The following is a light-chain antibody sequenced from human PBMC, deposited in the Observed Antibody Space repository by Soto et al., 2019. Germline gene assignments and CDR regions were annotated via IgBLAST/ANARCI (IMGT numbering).Light chain of an antibody. Sequence: QSALTQPASVSGSPGQSITISCTGTSGDVGGYNYVSWYQQHPGKAPKLMIYDVSNRPSGVSNRFSGSTSGNTASLTISGLQAEDEADYYCSSYTSSSTLVFGGGTKLTVL. V-gene: IGLV2-14*01. CDR3: SSYTSSSTLV. CDR2: DVS. J-gene: IGLJ2*01. CDR1: SGDVGGYNY.